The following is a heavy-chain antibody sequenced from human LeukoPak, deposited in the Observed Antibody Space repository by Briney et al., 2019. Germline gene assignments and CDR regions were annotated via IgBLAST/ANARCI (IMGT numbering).Heavy chain of an antibody. CDR1: GFTVSSNY. D-gene: IGHD1-1*01. Sequence: GGSLRLSCAASGFTVSSNYMGWVRQAPGRGLEWVSAISASGDVTFHADSVRGRFTISRDNSKSTLFLQMNDLRVEDTAKFYCAKSLFTSATGTGRAFHIWGQGTMVSVSS. J-gene: IGHJ3*02. CDR3: AKSLFTSATGTGRAFHI. CDR2: ISASGDVT. V-gene: IGHV3-23*01.